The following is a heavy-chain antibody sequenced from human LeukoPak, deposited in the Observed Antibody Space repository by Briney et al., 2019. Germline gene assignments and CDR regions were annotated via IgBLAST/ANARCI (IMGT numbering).Heavy chain of an antibody. Sequence: GGSLRLSCAASGFTFSSYWMSWVRQAPGKGLEWVAVISYDGSNKYYADSVKGRFTISRDNSKNTLYLQMNSLRAEDTAVYYCASHHYSSGWYNFDYWGQGTLVTVSS. CDR2: ISYDGSNK. CDR1: GFTFSSYW. D-gene: IGHD6-19*01. CDR3: ASHHYSSGWYNFDY. V-gene: IGHV3-30-3*01. J-gene: IGHJ4*02.